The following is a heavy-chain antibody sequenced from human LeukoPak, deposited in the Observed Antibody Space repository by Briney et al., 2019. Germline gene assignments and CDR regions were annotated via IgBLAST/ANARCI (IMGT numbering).Heavy chain of an antibody. J-gene: IGHJ4*02. Sequence: PSETLSLTCTVSGGSISSSSYYWDWIRQPPGKGLEWIGSVYYSGSTYYNPSLKSRVTISVDTSKNQFSLKLSSVTAADTAVYYCARQDSSSTRGYFDYWGQGTLVTVSS. CDR1: GGSISSSSYY. V-gene: IGHV4-39*01. D-gene: IGHD6-6*01. CDR3: ARQDSSSTRGYFDY. CDR2: VYYSGST.